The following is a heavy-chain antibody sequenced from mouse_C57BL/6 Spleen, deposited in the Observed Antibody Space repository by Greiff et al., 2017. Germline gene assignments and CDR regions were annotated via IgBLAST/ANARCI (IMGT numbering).Heavy chain of an antibody. CDR1: GYTFTSYW. Sequence: QVQLQQPGAELVMPGASVKLSCKASGYTFTSYWMHWVKQRPGQGLEWIGEIDPSDSYTNYNQKFKGKSTLTVDKSSSTAYMQLSSLTSEDSAVYYCARETAVVATRYFDYWGQGTTLTVSS. V-gene: IGHV1-69*01. D-gene: IGHD1-1*01. J-gene: IGHJ2*01. CDR3: ARETAVVATRYFDY. CDR2: IDPSDSYT.